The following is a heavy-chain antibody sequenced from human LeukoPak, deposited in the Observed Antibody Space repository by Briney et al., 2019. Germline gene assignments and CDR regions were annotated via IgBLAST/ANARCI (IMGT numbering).Heavy chain of an antibody. J-gene: IGHJ4*02. D-gene: IGHD4-11*01. CDR1: GDSVSSHY. Sequence: SETLSLTCTVSGDSVSSHYWSWIRQPPGKGLEWIAYVYYTGTSNYNPSLKSRVTISIDTSKNQFSLKLISVTAADTAMYYCARYSNHVDYFDSWGQGTLVTVSS. V-gene: IGHV4-59*02. CDR2: VYYTGTS. CDR3: ARYSNHVDYFDS.